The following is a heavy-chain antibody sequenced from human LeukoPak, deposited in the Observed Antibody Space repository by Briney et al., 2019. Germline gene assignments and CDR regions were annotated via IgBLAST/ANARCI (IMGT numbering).Heavy chain of an antibody. V-gene: IGHV1-2*02. J-gene: IGHJ6*03. Sequence: ASVKDSCKASGYTFTGYYMHWVRPAPGQGLEWMGWINPNSGGTNYAQKFQGRVTMTRDTSISTAYMELSRLRSDDTAVYYCARLRFLEWLLNYYYMDVWGKGTTVTVSS. D-gene: IGHD3-3*01. CDR2: INPNSGGT. CDR3: ARLRFLEWLLNYYYMDV. CDR1: GYTFTGYY.